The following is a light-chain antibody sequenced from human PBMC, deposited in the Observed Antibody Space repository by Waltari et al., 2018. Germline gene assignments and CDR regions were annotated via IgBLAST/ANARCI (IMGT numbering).Light chain of an antibody. V-gene: IGKV3-11*01. Sequence: EIVLTQSPDTLSLSPGERATLPCRTSQSVTNSLAGYQQKPGQAPKLLIYSDSNRATGVPARFSGSGSGTDFTLTISSLEPEDFAVYYCQQRSNWPRTFGQGTKVEIK. CDR2: SDS. CDR3: QQRSNWPRT. J-gene: IGKJ1*01. CDR1: QSVTNS.